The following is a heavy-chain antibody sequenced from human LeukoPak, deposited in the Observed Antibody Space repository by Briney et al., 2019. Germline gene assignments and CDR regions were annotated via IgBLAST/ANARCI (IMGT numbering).Heavy chain of an antibody. CDR3: ARLRNIWGSYRGFFY. CDR1: NGTVSGYD. D-gene: IGHD3-16*02. Sequence: SETLSLTCAVHNGTVSGYDRSWIRQSPGKGPEWIGVIIDERSTNHTPSLMSRVTTSIDTPKNTFSLNLSCVTTADTAVYYCARLRNIWGSYRGFFYWGQRILVTVSS. V-gene: IGHV4-34*12. CDR2: IIDERST. J-gene: IGHJ4*02.